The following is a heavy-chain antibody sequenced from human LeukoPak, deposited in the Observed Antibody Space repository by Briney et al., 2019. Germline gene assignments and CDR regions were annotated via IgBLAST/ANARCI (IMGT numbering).Heavy chain of an antibody. V-gene: IGHV3-21*01. Sequence: GGSLRLSCAASGFTFSSYSMNWVRQAPGKGLEWVSSISSSSSYIYYADSVKGRFTISRDNAKNSLYLQMNSLRAEDTAVYYCASEAYISSWYQGWGQGTLVTVSS. D-gene: IGHD6-13*01. CDR3: ASEAYISSWYQG. CDR1: GFTFSSYS. CDR2: ISSSSSYI. J-gene: IGHJ4*02.